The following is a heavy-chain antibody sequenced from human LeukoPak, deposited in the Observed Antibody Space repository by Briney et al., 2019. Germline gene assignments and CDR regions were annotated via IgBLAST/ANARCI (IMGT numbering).Heavy chain of an antibody. CDR3: AGRSRGSGRGLDY. J-gene: IGHJ4*02. Sequence: ASVKVSCKASGHTFTSYYMHWVRQAPGQGLEWMGIINHSGGSTSYAQKFQGRVTMTRDMSTTTVFIERRSLRSEDTAVYYFAGRSRGSGRGLDYWGPGTLVTVSS. CDR2: INHSGGST. D-gene: IGHD1-26*01. CDR1: GHTFTSYY. V-gene: IGHV1-46*01.